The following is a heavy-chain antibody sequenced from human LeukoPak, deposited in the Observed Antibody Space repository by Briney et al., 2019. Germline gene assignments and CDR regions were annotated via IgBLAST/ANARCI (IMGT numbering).Heavy chain of an antibody. V-gene: IGHV4-59*01. J-gene: IGHJ5*02. D-gene: IGHD7-27*01. CDR3: ARAGVLDWFDP. CDR2: IYYSGST. CDR1: GGSISSYY. Sequence: SETLSLTCTVSGGSISSYYWSWIRQPPGKGLEWIGYIYYSGSTNYNPSLKSRVTISVDTSKNQFSLKLSSVTAADTAVYYCARAGVLDWFDPWDQGTLVTVSS.